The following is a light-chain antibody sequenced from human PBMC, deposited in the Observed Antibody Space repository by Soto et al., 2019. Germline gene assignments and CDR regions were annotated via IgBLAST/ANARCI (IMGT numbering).Light chain of an antibody. CDR2: AAS. Sequence: DIQLTQSPSFLSASVGDRVTITCRASHDISRYLAWHQQKPGKAPKLLIYAASNLQSGVPSRFSGSRSGTEFTLTISSLQPEDFATYYCQQLRSYPITFGQGTRLETK. V-gene: IGKV1-9*01. J-gene: IGKJ5*01. CDR1: HDISRY. CDR3: QQLRSYPIT.